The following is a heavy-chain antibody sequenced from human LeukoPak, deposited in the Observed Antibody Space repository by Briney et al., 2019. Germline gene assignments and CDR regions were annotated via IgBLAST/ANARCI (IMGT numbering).Heavy chain of an antibody. V-gene: IGHV1-2*02. J-gene: IGHJ4*02. Sequence: ASVKVSCKASGYTFTSYYMRWVRQAPGQGLEWMGWINPNSGGTNYAQKFQGRVTMTRDTSISTAYMELSRLRSDDTAVYYCARGVVLLWFGEFHDPYDYWGQGTLVTVSS. CDR3: ARGVVLLWFGEFHDPYDY. D-gene: IGHD3-10*01. CDR1: GYTFTSYY. CDR2: INPNSGGT.